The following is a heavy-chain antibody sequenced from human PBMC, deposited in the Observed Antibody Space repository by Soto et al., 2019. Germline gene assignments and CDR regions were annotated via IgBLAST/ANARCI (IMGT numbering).Heavy chain of an antibody. CDR2: ISYDGSNK. J-gene: IGHJ4*02. Sequence: QVQLVESGGGVVQPGRSLRLSCAASGFTFSSYAMHWVRQAPGKGLEWVAVISYDGSNKYYADSVTGRFTITRDNYKNTLQLQMNRRGAEDTAVYYGAREGGGRYTSTLFRPPFDYWGQGTLVTVSS. CDR1: GFTFSSYA. CDR3: AREGGGRYTSTLFRPPFDY. V-gene: IGHV3-30-3*01. D-gene: IGHD3-16*01.